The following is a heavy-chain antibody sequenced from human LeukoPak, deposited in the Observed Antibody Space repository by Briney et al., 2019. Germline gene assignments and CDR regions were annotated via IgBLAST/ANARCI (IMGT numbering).Heavy chain of an antibody. V-gene: IGHV3-48*01. D-gene: IGHD4-11*01. CDR2: ISSSSSTI. J-gene: IGHJ4*02. CDR1: GFTFNSYS. CDR3: ARERSSNQRRSFDY. Sequence: GGSLRLSCAASGFTFNSYSMNWVRQAPGKGLEWVSYISSSSSTIYYADSVKGRFTISRDNAKNSLYPQMNSLRAEDTAVYYCARERSSNQRRSFDYWGQGTLVTVSS.